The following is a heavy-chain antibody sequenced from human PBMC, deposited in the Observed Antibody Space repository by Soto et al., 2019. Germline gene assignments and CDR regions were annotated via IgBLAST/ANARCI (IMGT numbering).Heavy chain of an antibody. V-gene: IGHV1-69*01. D-gene: IGHD1-26*01. CDR2: IIPIFGTA. CDR1: GGTFSSYA. J-gene: IGHJ4*02. CDR3: ARWYSGSYYGSGGHFDY. Sequence: QVQLAQSGAEVKKPGSSVKVSCKASGGTFSSYAISWVRQAPGQGLEWMGGIIPIFGTANYAQKFQGRVTITADESTSTAYMELSSLRSEDTAVYYCARWYSGSYYGSGGHFDYWGQGTLVTVSS.